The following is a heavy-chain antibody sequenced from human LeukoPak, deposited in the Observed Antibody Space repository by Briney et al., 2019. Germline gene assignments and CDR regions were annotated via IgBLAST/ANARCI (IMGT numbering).Heavy chain of an antibody. CDR3: ATGGIYSSGWRYYFDY. J-gene: IGHJ4*02. Sequence: SSETLSLTCAVYGGSFSGYYWSWIRQPPGKGLEWIGEINHSGSTNYNPSLKSRVTISVDTSKNQFSLKLSSVTAADTAVYYCATGGIYSSGWRYYFDYWGQGTLVTVSS. V-gene: IGHV4-34*01. CDR1: GGSFSGYY. CDR2: INHSGST. D-gene: IGHD6-19*01.